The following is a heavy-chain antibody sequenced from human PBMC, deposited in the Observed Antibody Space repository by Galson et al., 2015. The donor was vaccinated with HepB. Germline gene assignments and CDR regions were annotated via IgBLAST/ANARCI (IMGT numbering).Heavy chain of an antibody. CDR2: ISYDGSNK. J-gene: IGHJ4*02. Sequence: SLRLSCAASGFTFSSYAMHWVRQAPGKGLEWVAVISYDGSNKYYADSVKGRFTISRDNSKNTLYLQMNSLRAEDTAVYYCARDDDYLDYWGQGTLVTVSS. CDR3: ARDDDYLDY. V-gene: IGHV3-30-3*01. CDR1: GFTFSSYA.